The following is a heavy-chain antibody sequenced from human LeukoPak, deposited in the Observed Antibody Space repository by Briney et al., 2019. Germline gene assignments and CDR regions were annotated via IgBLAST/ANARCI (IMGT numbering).Heavy chain of an antibody. D-gene: IGHD3-22*01. J-gene: IGHJ4*02. V-gene: IGHV4-34*01. CDR2: INHSGST. Sequence: PSETLSLTCAVYGGSFSGYYWSWIRQPPGKGLEWIGEINHSGSTNYNPSLKSRVTISVDTSKNQFSLKLSSVTAADTAVYYCARNYYDSSGYQTFDYWGQGTLVTVSS. CDR1: GGSFSGYY. CDR3: ARNYYDSSGYQTFDY.